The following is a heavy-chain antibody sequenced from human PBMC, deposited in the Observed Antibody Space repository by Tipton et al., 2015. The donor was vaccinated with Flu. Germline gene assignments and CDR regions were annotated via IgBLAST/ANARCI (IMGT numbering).Heavy chain of an antibody. V-gene: IGHV4-4*07. D-gene: IGHD5-18*01. CDR1: GGSISSYY. Sequence: TLSLTCSVSGGSISSYYWSWIRQPAGKGLEWIGRILTGGSTNYNPSLKSRVTMSVDTSKNQFSLKLSSVTAADTAAYYCARLAYSYDIRGYYLDSWGQGTLVTVSS. CDR2: ILTGGST. CDR3: ARLAYSYDIRGYYLDS. J-gene: IGHJ4*02.